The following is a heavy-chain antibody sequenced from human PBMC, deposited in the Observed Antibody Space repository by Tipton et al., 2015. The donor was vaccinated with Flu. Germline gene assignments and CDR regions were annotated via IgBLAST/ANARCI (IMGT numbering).Heavy chain of an antibody. CDR2: ISSSSSTI. CDR3: ARDYSNYGFDP. J-gene: IGHJ5*02. V-gene: IGHV3-48*03. Sequence: SLRLSCAASGFTFSSYEMNWVRQAPGKGLEWVSYISSSSSTIYYADSVKGRFTISRDNAKNSLYLQMNSLRAEDTAVYYCARDYSNYGFDPWGQGTLVTVSS. D-gene: IGHD4-11*01. CDR1: GFTFSSYE.